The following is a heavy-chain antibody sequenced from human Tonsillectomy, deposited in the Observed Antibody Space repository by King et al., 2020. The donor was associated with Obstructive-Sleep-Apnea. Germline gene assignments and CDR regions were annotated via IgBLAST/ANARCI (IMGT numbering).Heavy chain of an antibody. V-gene: IGHV3-30*18. J-gene: IGHJ4*02. D-gene: IGHD3-3*01. CDR3: AKDRDGGGVLRCVRSPY. Sequence: VQLVESGGGVVQPGRSLRLSCAASGFTFSSYGMHWVRQAPGKGLEWVAVISYDGSNKYYADSVKGRFTISRDNSKNTLYLQMNSLRAEDTAVYYCAKDRDGGGVLRCVRSPYWGQGTLVTVSS. CDR1: GFTFSSYG. CDR2: ISYDGSNK.